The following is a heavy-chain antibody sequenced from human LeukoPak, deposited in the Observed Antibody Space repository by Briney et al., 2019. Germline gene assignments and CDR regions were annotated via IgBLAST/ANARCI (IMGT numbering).Heavy chain of an antibody. Sequence: QPGGSLRLSWAASGFTFSSYEMNWVRQAPGKGLEWVSYISSSGSTIYYADSVKGRFTISRDNAKNSLYLQMNSLRAEDTAVYYCARDRGGHWFDPWGQGTLVTVSS. J-gene: IGHJ5*02. CDR2: ISSSGSTI. D-gene: IGHD3-10*01. V-gene: IGHV3-48*03. CDR3: ARDRGGHWFDP. CDR1: GFTFSSYE.